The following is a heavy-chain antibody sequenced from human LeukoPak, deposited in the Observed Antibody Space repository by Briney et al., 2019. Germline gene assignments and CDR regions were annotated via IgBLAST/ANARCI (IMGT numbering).Heavy chain of an antibody. CDR1: GFTFSSFT. V-gene: IGHV3-30-3*01. J-gene: IGHJ4*02. D-gene: IGHD3-22*01. CDR3: AKGSYYDSSGSFYFDY. CDR2: VSYDGSNK. Sequence: GGSLRLSCAASGFTFSSFTFHWVRQAPGKGLEWVAVVSYDGSNKYYADSVKGRFTISRDNSKNTLYVQVNSLGTEDTAAYYCAKGSYYDSSGSFYFDYWGQGTLVTVSS.